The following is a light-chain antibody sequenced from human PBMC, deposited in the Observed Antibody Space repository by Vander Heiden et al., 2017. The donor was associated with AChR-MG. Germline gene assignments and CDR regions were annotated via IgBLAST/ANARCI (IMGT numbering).Light chain of an antibody. Sequence: SYELTQPPSVSVSPGPTASTTCPGDKLGDKYACWYQQKPGQSPVRVIYQDSKRPSGIPERFSGSNSGNTATLTISGTQAMDEADYYCQAWDSSVVFGGGTKLTVL. J-gene: IGLJ2*01. CDR2: QDS. CDR3: QAWDSSVV. CDR1: KLGDKY. V-gene: IGLV3-1*01.